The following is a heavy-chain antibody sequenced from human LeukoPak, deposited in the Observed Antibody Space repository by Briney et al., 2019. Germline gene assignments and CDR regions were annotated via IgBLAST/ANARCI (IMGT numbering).Heavy chain of an antibody. V-gene: IGHV3-11*01. D-gene: IGHD1-1*01. Sequence: GGSLRLSCAASGFTFSDYYMRWIRQAPGKGLEWVSYISSSGSTIYYADSVKGRFTISRDNSKNTLYLQMNSLRAEDTATYYCAKPRAMTTGVGRYFDLWGRGTLVTVSS. CDR3: AKPRAMTTGVGRYFDL. J-gene: IGHJ2*01. CDR1: GFTFSDYY. CDR2: ISSSGSTI.